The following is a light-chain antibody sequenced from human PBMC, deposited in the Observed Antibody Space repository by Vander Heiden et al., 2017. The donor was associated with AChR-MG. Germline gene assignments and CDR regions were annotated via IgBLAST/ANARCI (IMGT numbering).Light chain of an antibody. V-gene: IGKV3-15*01. CDR1: QSVSSN. CDR2: GVS. J-gene: IGKJ1*01. Sequence: EIGMTQSPATLSVSPGERATLSCRASQSVSSNLGWYQQKPGQAPRLLIYGVSTRSPGIPARFSGSGSGTDFTLTISSLQSEDFAVYYCQQYYNWPRTFGQGTKVEI. CDR3: QQYYNWPRT.